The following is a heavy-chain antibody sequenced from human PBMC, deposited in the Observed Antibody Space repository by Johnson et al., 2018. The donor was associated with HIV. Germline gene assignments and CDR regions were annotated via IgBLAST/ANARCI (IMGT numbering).Heavy chain of an antibody. CDR2: INSDGSST. J-gene: IGHJ3*02. V-gene: IGHV3-74*01. D-gene: IGHD1-26*01. Sequence: VQLVESGGGLVQPGGSLKLACAASGFTFSSYWMHWVRQAPGKGLVWVSRINSDGSSTRYADSVKGRFTISRDNSKNTLYLQMNSLRAEDTAVYYCAREGAWEVRPGAFDIWGQGTMVTVSS. CDR1: GFTFSSYW. CDR3: AREGAWEVRPGAFDI.